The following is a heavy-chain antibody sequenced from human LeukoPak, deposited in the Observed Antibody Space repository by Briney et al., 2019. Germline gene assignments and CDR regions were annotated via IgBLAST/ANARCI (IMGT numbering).Heavy chain of an antibody. V-gene: IGHV3-23*01. CDR3: AKDKGYGLLPYFDY. CDR1: GFTFSIYA. D-gene: IGHD1-26*01. Sequence: PGGSLRLSCAASGFTFSIYAMNWVRQAPGKGLEWVSGISGSGGSTYYADSVKGRFTISRDNSKNTLYLQMNSLRAEDTAVYYCAKDKGYGLLPYFDYWGQGTLVTVSS. CDR2: ISGSGGST. J-gene: IGHJ4*02.